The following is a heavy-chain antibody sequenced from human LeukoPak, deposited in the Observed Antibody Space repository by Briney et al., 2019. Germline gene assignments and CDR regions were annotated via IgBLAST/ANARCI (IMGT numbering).Heavy chain of an antibody. D-gene: IGHD6-19*01. CDR3: ARGGIPGYSSGMFDF. CDR2: INHSGST. Sequence: SETLSLTCAVYGGSFSGYYWSWIRQPPGKGLEWIGEINHSGSTNYNPSLKSRVTISVDTSKNQFSLQLRSVTAADTAVYYCARGGIPGYSSGMFDFWGQGALVTVSS. CDR1: GGSFSGYY. V-gene: IGHV4-34*01. J-gene: IGHJ4*02.